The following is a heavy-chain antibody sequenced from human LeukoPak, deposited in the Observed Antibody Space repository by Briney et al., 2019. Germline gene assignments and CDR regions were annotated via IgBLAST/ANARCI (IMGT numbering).Heavy chain of an antibody. CDR3: ARMRYSGSYFDY. CDR2: IYTSGST. Sequence: SETLSLTCTVSGGSISPYYWSWIRQPPGKGLEWIGYIYTSGSTNYNPSLKSRVTISVDTSKNQFSLKLSSVTAADTAVYYCARMRYSGSYFDYWGQGTLVIVSS. J-gene: IGHJ4*02. CDR1: GGSISPYY. V-gene: IGHV4-4*09. D-gene: IGHD1-26*01.